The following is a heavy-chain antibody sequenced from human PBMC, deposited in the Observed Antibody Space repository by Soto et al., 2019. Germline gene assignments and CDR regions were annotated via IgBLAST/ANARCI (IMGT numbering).Heavy chain of an antibody. CDR1: GFTFSSYG. CDR3: AKGEILWFGELDY. V-gene: IGHV3-30*18. D-gene: IGHD3-10*01. Sequence: QVQLVESGGGVVQPGRSLRLSCAASGFTFSSYGMHWVRQAPGKGLEWVAVISYDGSNKYYADSVKGRFTISRDNSKSTLYLQMNSLRAEDTAVYYCAKGEILWFGELDYWGQGTLVTVSS. J-gene: IGHJ4*02. CDR2: ISYDGSNK.